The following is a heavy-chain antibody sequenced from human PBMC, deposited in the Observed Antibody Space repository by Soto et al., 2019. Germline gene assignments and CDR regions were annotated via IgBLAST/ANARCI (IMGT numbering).Heavy chain of an antibody. J-gene: IGHJ5*01. D-gene: IGHD6-6*01. Sequence: QVQLVQSGAEVNKPGSSVKVSCTASGGTFSSYAINWVRQAPGQGLEWMGGIIPIFGTANYAQKFQGRVTIAADESTSTAYMELSSLRSEDTAVYYCVSEAQGGSSGWFDSWGQGTLVTVSS. CDR1: GGTFSSYA. CDR2: IIPIFGTA. CDR3: VSEAQGGSSGWFDS. V-gene: IGHV1-69*01.